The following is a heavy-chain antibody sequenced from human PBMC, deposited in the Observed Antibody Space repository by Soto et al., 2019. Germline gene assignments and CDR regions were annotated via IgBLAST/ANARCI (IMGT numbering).Heavy chain of an antibody. CDR1: GGTFSSYA. CDR2: IIPIVGTA. Sequence: QVQLVQSGAEVKQPGSSVKVSCKASGGTFSSYAISWVRQAPGQGLEWMGGIIPIVGTANYAQKFQGRVTITADESTSTAYMELSSLRSEDTAVYYCARPIAAPPSYYYYYGMDVWGQGTTVTVSS. J-gene: IGHJ6*02. D-gene: IGHD6-6*01. V-gene: IGHV1-69*01. CDR3: ARPIAAPPSYYYYYGMDV.